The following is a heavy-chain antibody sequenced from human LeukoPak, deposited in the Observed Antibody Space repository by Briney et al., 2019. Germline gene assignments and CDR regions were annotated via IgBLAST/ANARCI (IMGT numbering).Heavy chain of an antibody. D-gene: IGHD3-22*01. CDR2: ISTSGSTI. Sequence: GGSLRLSCAASGFTFSDYYMSWIRQAPGKGLEWVPYISTSGSTIYYADSVKGRFTISRDNAKNSLYLQMNSLRAEDTAVYYCARCYDSSGYYSNYHMDVWGKGTTVTVS. CDR3: ARCYDSSGYYSNYHMDV. V-gene: IGHV3-11*04. CDR1: GFTFSDYY. J-gene: IGHJ6*03.